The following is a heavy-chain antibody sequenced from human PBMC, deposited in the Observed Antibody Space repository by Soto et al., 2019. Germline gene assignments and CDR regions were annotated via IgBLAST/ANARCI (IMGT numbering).Heavy chain of an antibody. CDR1: GGSISSSSYY. CDR3: TRVRYCSGGSCYSDYYYYYMYV. D-gene: IGHD2-15*01. V-gene: IGHV4-39*01. J-gene: IGHJ6*03. CDR2: IYYSGST. Sequence: QLQLQESGPGLVKPSETLSLTCTVSGGSISSSSYYWGWIRQPPGKGLEWIGSIYYSGSTSYNPSLKRRVTIAVDTSKNQFSLKLSSVTAADTAVYYCTRVRYCSGGSCYSDYYYYYMYVWGKGSTVTVSS.